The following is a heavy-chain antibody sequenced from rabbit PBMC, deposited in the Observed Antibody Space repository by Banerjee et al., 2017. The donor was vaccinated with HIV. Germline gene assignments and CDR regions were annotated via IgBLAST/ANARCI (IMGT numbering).Heavy chain of an antibody. Sequence: QEQLVESGGGLVQPGGSLKLSCKASGFDFSVYGLSWVRQAPGKGLEWIACIDTGSSGTTYYASWAKGRFTITRSTSLNTVDLEMTSLTAADTATYFCARVLWAYTGHISYGYANLWGQGTLVTVS. CDR1: GFDFSVYG. J-gene: IGHJ4*01. CDR2: IDTGSSGTT. D-gene: IGHD6-1*01. V-gene: IGHV1S47*01. CDR3: ARVLWAYTGHISYGYANL.